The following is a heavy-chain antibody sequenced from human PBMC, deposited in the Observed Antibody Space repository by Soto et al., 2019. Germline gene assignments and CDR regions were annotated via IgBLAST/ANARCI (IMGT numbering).Heavy chain of an antibody. CDR2: ISGSSRTI. CDR1: GFTFSSYS. CDR3: ARDKGRSPLDY. Sequence: PGGSLRLSCAASGFTFSSYSMNWARQAPGKGLEWISYISGSSRTIYYPDSVKGRFTISRDNAKNSLYLQMNSLRAEDTAVYYCARDKGRSPLDYWGQGTLVTVSS. V-gene: IGHV3-48*01. D-gene: IGHD2-15*01. J-gene: IGHJ4*02.